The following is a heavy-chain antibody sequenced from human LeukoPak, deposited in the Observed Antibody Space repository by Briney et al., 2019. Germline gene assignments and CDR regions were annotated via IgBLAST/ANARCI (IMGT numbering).Heavy chain of an antibody. CDR2: IWYDGSKK. D-gene: IGHD4-17*01. J-gene: IGHJ4*02. V-gene: IGHV3-33*06. CDR1: GFTFNSYG. CDR3: AKDVGLRYFFDY. Sequence: GGSLRLSCAASGFTFNSYGMHWVRQAPGKGLEWVALIWYDGSKKDYAGSVKGRFTISRDGSKNTLYLQMNSLRAEDTAVYYCAKDVGLRYFFDYWGQGTLDTVSS.